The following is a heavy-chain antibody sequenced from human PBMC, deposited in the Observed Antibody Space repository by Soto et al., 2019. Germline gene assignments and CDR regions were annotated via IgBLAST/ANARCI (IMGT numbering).Heavy chain of an antibody. CDR1: GGSISSGGYA. CDR3: ATGPSSSNGSRQFDY. CDR2: IYYTGMT. D-gene: IGHD6-13*01. V-gene: IGHV4-30-2*03. Sequence: SETLSLTCTVSGGSISSGGYAWNWIRQPPGKGLEWITSIYYTGMTYYNPSLKSRVTISVDTSKNQFSLKLSTVTAADRAVYYCATGPSSSNGSRQFDYLGQGTLVTVSS. J-gene: IGHJ4*02.